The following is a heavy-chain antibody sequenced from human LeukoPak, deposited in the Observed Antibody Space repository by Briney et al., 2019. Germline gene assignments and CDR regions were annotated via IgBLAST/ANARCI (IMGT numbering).Heavy chain of an antibody. J-gene: IGHJ4*02. CDR2: ISYDGSNK. CDR3: ARGEWLQIDY. CDR1: GFTFNSYA. D-gene: IGHD5-24*01. Sequence: PGRSLRLSCAASGFTFNSYAMHWVRQAPGKGLEWVAVISYDGSNKYYADSVKGRFTISRDNSKNTLYLQMNSLRAEDTAVYYCARGEWLQIDYWGQGTLVTVSS. V-gene: IGHV3-30*04.